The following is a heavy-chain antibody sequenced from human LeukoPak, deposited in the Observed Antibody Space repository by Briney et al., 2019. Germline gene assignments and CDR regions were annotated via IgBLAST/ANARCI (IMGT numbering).Heavy chain of an antibody. Sequence: SETLSLTCTVSGDSISGYYWSWVRQPPGKGLEWIGYIYYSGSTNYNPSLKSRVTISVDTSKNQFSLKLSSVTAADTAVYYCARRDGYDAFDIWGQGTMVTVSS. V-gene: IGHV4-59*08. CDR2: IYYSGST. CDR3: ARRDGYDAFDI. CDR1: GDSISGYY. D-gene: IGHD5-18*01. J-gene: IGHJ3*02.